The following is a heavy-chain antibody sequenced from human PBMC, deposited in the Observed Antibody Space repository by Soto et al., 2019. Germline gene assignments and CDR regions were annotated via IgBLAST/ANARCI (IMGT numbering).Heavy chain of an antibody. D-gene: IGHD3-16*01. CDR1: GFTFSNYA. V-gene: IGHV3-23*01. J-gene: IGHJ4*02. CDR2: ISGSGGRS. Sequence: EVQLLDSGGGLVQPGGSLRLSCAASGFTFSNYAMTWVRQGPGKGLEWVSGISGSGGRSDYAGSVTGRFTISRDNSKSTLYLQMNSLRAEDTAVYYCAKAYFVWSSEQPYYFDYWGQGTLVTVSS. CDR3: AKAYFVWSSEQPYYFDY.